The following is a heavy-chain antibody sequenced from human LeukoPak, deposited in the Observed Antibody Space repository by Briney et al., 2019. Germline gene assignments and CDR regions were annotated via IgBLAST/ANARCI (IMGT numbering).Heavy chain of an antibody. CDR3: ARGELGHFDY. V-gene: IGHV4-34*09. CDR1: GGSFSGYY. CDR2: IYYSGST. J-gene: IGHJ4*02. D-gene: IGHD7-27*01. Sequence: PSETLSLTCAVYGGSFSGYYWSWIRQPPGKGLEWIGYIYYSGSTYSSPSLKSRVTISVDTSKKQFSLKLSSVTAADSAVYYCARGELGHFDYWGQGILVTVSS.